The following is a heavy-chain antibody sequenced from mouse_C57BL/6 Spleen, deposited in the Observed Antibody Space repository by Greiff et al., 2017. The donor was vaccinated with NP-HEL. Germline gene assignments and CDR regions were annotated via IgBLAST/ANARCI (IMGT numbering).Heavy chain of an antibody. CDR2: INPSNGGT. J-gene: IGHJ4*01. CDR3: SSPSTVVAPYAIDY. V-gene: IGHV1-53*01. Sequence: QVQLQQPGAELVKPGASVKLSCKASGYTFTSYWMHWVKQRPVQGLEWIGDINPSNGGTNYNEKFKSKATLTVDKSSSTAYMQLSILTSEDSAVYYYSSPSTVVAPYAIDYWGQGTSVTVSS. D-gene: IGHD1-1*01. CDR1: GYTFTSYW.